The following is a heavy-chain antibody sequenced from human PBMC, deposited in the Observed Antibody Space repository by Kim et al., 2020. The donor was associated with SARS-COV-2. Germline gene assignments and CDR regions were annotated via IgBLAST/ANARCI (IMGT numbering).Heavy chain of an antibody. CDR3: AKERDYDFWSGYYRGYYYYGMDV. Sequence: GGSLRLSCAASGFTFSSYGMHWVRQAPGKGLEWVAVISYDGSNKYYADSVKGRFTISRDNSKNTLYLQMNSLRAEDTAVYYCAKERDYDFWSGYYRGYYYYGMDVWGQGTTVTVSS. V-gene: IGHV3-30*18. CDR2: ISYDGSNK. CDR1: GFTFSSYG. D-gene: IGHD3-3*01. J-gene: IGHJ6*02.